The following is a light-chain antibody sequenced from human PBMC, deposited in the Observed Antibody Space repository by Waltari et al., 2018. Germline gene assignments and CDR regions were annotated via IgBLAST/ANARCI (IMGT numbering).Light chain of an antibody. J-gene: IGLJ1*01. CDR1: SSDVGGYNY. CDR3: SSYAGSNNYV. V-gene: IGLV2-8*01. Sequence: QSALTQPPSASGSPGQSVTISCTGTSSDVGGYNYVSWYQQHPGKAPTLMIYEVSKRPSGVPGRFSASKSGNTASLTVSGLQAEDEADYYCSSYAGSNNYVFGTGTKVTVL. CDR2: EVS.